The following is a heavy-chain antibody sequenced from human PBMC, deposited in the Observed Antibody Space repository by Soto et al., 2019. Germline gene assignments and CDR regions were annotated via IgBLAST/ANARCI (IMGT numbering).Heavy chain of an antibody. V-gene: IGHV1-69*06. J-gene: IGHJ3*02. D-gene: IGHD5-18*01. CDR2: IIPIFGTA. CDR1: GGTFSSYA. Sequence: SVKVSCKASGGTFSSYAISWVRQAPGQGLEWMGGIIPIFGTANYAQKFQGRVTITADKSTSTAYMELSSLRSEDTAVYYCARGYSYGYRAFDIWGQGTMVTVSS. CDR3: ARGYSYGYRAFDI.